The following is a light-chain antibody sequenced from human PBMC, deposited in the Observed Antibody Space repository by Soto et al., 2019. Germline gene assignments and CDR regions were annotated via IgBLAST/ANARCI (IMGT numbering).Light chain of an antibody. CDR3: QQYYETPGT. J-gene: IGKJ1*01. V-gene: IGKV4-1*01. Sequence: DIVMTQSPDSLAVSLGERATINCKSSQSLLYSSNNKNYLSWYQQKPGQPPKLLIHWASNREFGVPDRFSGSGSGTDFTLTISSLQTEDVAVYYCQQYYETPGTFGQGTKVEIK. CDR2: WAS. CDR1: QSLLYSSNNKNY.